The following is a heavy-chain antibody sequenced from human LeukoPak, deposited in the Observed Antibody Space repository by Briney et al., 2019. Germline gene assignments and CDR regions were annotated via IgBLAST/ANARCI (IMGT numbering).Heavy chain of an antibody. CDR1: GFTFSNAW. V-gene: IGHV3-23*01. CDR3: AKKPYYYDSSGYFFDY. CDR2: ISGSGGST. Sequence: GGSLRLSCAASGFTFSNAWMSWVRQAPGKGLEWVSPISGSGGSTYYADSVKGRFSISRDNSKNTLYLQMNSLRAEDTAVYYCAKKPYYYDSSGYFFDYWGQGTLVTVSS. J-gene: IGHJ4*02. D-gene: IGHD3-22*01.